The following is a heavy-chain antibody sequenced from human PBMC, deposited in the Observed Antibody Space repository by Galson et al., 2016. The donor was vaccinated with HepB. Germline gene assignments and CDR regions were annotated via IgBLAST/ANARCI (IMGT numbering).Heavy chain of an antibody. CDR1: GFTFSSYA. V-gene: IGHV3-30-3*01. J-gene: IGHJ4*02. CDR3: AKDRGFTTAPG. D-gene: IGHD3-10*01. Sequence: SLRLSCAASGFTFSSYAMHWVRQAPGKGLEWVAVISDDGSKKYYADSVKGRFTIARDNSKNTLYLQMNSLRAEDTAVYYCAKDRGFTTAPGWGQGTLVTVSS. CDR2: ISDDGSKK.